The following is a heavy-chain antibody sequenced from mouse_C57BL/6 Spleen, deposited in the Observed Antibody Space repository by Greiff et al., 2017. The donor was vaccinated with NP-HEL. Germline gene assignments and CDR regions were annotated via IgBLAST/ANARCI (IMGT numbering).Heavy chain of an antibody. J-gene: IGHJ2*01. CDR3: TSLLRLREYY. V-gene: IGHV14-4*01. Sequence: EVQLQQSGAELVRPGASVKLSCTASGFNIKDDYMHWVKQRPEQGLEWIGWIDPENGDTEYASKFQGKATITADTSSNTAYLQLSSLTSEDTAVYYCTSLLRLREYYWGQGTTLTVSS. D-gene: IGHD1-1*01. CDR1: GFNIKDDY. CDR2: IDPENGDT.